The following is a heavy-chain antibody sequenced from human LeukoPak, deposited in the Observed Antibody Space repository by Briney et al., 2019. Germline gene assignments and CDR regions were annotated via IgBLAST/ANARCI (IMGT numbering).Heavy chain of an antibody. Sequence: GGSLRLSCAASGFTFSRYGMHWVRQAPGKGLVWVSHVSVDGSGTNYADSVKGRSTISRDNAKNTLYLHMNSLRAEDTAVYYCSRGGATCWGQGTLVTVSS. V-gene: IGHV3-74*01. CDR1: GFTFSRYG. CDR2: VSVDGSGT. D-gene: IGHD1-26*01. J-gene: IGHJ4*02. CDR3: SRGGATC.